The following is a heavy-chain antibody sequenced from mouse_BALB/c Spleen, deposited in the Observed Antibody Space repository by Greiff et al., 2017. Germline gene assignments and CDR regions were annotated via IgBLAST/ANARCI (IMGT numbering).Heavy chain of an antibody. D-gene: IGHD2-4*01. Sequence: EVKLVESGGGLVKPGGSLKLSCAASGFAFSSYDMSWVRQTPEKRLEWVAYISSGGGSTYYPDTVKGRFTISRDNAKNTLYLQMSSLKSEDTAMYYCARGITRAWFAYWGQGTLVTVSA. CDR3: ARGITRAWFAY. V-gene: IGHV5-12-1*01. J-gene: IGHJ3*01. CDR2: ISSGGGST. CDR1: GFAFSSYD.